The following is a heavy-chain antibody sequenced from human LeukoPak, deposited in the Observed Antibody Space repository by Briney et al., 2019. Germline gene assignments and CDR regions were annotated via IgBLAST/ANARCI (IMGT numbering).Heavy chain of an antibody. D-gene: IGHD3-10*01. Sequence: SVTVSCKASGGTFSCYAISWVRQAPGQGLEWMGGIIPIFGTANYAQKFQGRVTITADESTSTAYMELSSLRSEDTAVYYCARVRDYYGSGSNFDYWGQGTLVTVSS. CDR1: GGTFSCYA. J-gene: IGHJ4*02. CDR3: ARVRDYYGSGSNFDY. CDR2: IIPIFGTA. V-gene: IGHV1-69*13.